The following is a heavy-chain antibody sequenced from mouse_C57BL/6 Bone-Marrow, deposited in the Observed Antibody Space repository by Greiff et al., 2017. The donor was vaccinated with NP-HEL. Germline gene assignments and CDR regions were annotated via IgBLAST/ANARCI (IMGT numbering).Heavy chain of an antibody. J-gene: IGHJ4*01. V-gene: IGHV1-76*01. Sequence: VKLQESGAELVRPGASVKLSCKASGYTFTDYYINWVKQRPGQGLEWIARIYPGSGNTYYNEKFKGKATLTAEKSSSTAYMQLSSLTSEDSAVYFCARSTTVVAPYAMDDWGQGTSVTVSS. CDR1: GYTFTDYY. CDR2: IYPGSGNT. D-gene: IGHD1-1*01. CDR3: ARSTTVVAPYAMDD.